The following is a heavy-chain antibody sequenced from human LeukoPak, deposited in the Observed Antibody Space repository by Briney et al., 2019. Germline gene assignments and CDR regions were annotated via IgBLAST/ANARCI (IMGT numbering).Heavy chain of an antibody. D-gene: IGHD1-1*01. J-gene: IGHJ4*02. Sequence: GGSLRLSCAASGFTFSSYAMNWVRQAPGKGLEWVSSISSSSSYIYYADSVKGRFTISRDNAKNSLYLQMNSLRAEDTAVYYCARDERGYNDYWGQGTLVTVSS. CDR1: GFTFSSYA. V-gene: IGHV3-21*01. CDR2: ISSSSSYI. CDR3: ARDERGYNDY.